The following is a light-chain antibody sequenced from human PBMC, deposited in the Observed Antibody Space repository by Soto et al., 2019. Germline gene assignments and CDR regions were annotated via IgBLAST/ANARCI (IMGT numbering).Light chain of an antibody. Sequence: QSVLTQPASVSGSPVLSIAISCTGTSSDVGGYNSVSWYQQHPGKAPKLMIYDVSNRPSGVSNRFSGSKSGNTASLTISGLQAEDEGDYYCSSYTTGGSYVFGTGTKLTVL. CDR1: SSDVGGYNS. CDR2: DVS. J-gene: IGLJ1*01. V-gene: IGLV2-14*01. CDR3: SSYTTGGSYV.